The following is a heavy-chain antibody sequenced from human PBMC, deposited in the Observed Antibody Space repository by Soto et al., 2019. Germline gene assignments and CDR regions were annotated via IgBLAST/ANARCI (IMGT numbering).Heavy chain of an antibody. D-gene: IGHD3-22*01. CDR3: ARSRVTYYYDRSAFDI. J-gene: IGHJ3*02. V-gene: IGHV1-69*01. Sequence: QVQLVQSGAEVKKPGSSVKVSCKASGGTFSSYAISWVRQAPGQGLEWMGGIIHIFGTANYAQKFQGRVTITADESTSTAYMELSSLRSEDTAVYYCARSRVTYYYDRSAFDIWGQGTMVTVSS. CDR2: IIHIFGTA. CDR1: GGTFSSYA.